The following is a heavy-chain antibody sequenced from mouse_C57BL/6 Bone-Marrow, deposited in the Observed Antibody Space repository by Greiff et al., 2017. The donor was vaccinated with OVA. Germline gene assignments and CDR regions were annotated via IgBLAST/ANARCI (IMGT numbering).Heavy chain of an antibody. Sequence: VKLMESGPGLVVPSQSLSITCTVSGFSLTSYAISWVRQPPGKGLEWLGVIWTGGGTNYNSALKSRLSISKDNSKSQVFLKMNSLQTDDTARYDCARKDGNYGWFAYWGQGTLVTVSA. D-gene: IGHD2-1*01. J-gene: IGHJ3*01. V-gene: IGHV2-9-1*01. CDR2: IWTGGGT. CDR1: GFSLTSYA. CDR3: ARKDGNYGWFAY.